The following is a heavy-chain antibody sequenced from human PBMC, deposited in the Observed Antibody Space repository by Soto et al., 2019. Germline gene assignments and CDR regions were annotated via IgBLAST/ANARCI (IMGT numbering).Heavy chain of an antibody. V-gene: IGHV3-21*01. CDR1: GFTFSTYS. D-gene: IGHD2-2*01. CDR2: INSSGTYI. Sequence: GGSLRLSCAASGFTFSTYSMNWVRQAPGKGLEWVSSINSSGTYIHYADSLKGRFTISRDNAKNSLYLQMISLRAEDTAVYYCARDPSDCSSTSCWGYYALDVWGQGTTVTSP. CDR3: ARDPSDCSSTSCWGYYALDV. J-gene: IGHJ6*02.